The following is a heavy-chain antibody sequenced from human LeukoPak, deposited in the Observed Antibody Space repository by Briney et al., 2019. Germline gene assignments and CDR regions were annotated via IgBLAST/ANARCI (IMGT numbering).Heavy chain of an antibody. D-gene: IGHD3-10*01. Sequence: PGGSLRLSCAASGFTFSSYSMNWVRQAPGKGLEWVSSISSSSSYIYYADSVKGRVTISRDNAKNSLYLQMNSLRAEDTAVYYCARGYYGSGSYLHYYYYYMDVWGKGTTVTVSS. CDR1: GFTFSSYS. J-gene: IGHJ6*03. CDR3: ARGYYGSGSYLHYYYYYMDV. CDR2: ISSSSSYI. V-gene: IGHV3-21*01.